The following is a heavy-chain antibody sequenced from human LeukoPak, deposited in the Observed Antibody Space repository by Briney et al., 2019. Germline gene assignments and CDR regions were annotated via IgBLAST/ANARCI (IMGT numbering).Heavy chain of an antibody. CDR2: LYTTGTI. V-gene: IGHV4-61*02. Sequence: SETLSLTCSVSGGSISSGSYYWSWIRQPAGKGLEWIGRLYTTGTIHYNPSLKSRVTISVDTSKNQFFLKLSSVTAADTAVYYCAKDNRLLWFGDSNWFDPWGQGTLVTVSS. CDR1: GGSISSGSYY. D-gene: IGHD3-10*01. J-gene: IGHJ5*02. CDR3: AKDNRLLWFGDSNWFDP.